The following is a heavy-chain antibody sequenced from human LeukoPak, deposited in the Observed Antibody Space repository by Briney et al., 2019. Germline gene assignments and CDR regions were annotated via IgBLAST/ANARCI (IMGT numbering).Heavy chain of an antibody. V-gene: IGHV3-23*01. J-gene: IGHJ1*01. D-gene: IGHD3-22*01. CDR3: AKDRGPYYYDSSSDEYFQH. CDR1: GFTFSSYG. Sequence: GRSLRLSCAASGFTFSSYGMHWVRQAPGKGLEWVSAISGSGGSTYYADSVKGRFTISRDNSKNTLYLQMNSLRAEDTAVYYCAKDRGPYYYDSSSDEYFQHWGQGTLVTVSS. CDR2: ISGSGGST.